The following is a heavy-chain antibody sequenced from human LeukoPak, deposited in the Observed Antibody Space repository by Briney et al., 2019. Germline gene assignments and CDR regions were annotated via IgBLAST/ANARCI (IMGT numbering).Heavy chain of an antibody. Sequence: GGSLRLSCGASGFAFSSHAMTWVRQAPGKGLEWVSAISISGDTTYYADAVKGRFTISRDNSKNTVYLQMNSLRAEDTAVYYCANEIRPNDYWGQGTLVTVSS. CDR3: ANEIRPNDY. CDR2: ISISGDTT. D-gene: IGHD4-17*01. V-gene: IGHV3-23*01. CDR1: GFAFSSHA. J-gene: IGHJ4*02.